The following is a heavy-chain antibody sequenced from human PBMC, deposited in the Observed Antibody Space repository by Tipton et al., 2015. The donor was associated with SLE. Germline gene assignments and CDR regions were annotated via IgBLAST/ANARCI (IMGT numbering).Heavy chain of an antibody. V-gene: IGHV4-39*07. CDR3: ASGTLEWSHEPDY. CDR2: IYYSGSP. D-gene: IGHD3-3*01. J-gene: IGHJ4*02. Sequence: TLSLTCSVSGGSITNSNYFGGWIRQPPGKGLEWIGNIYYSGSPYYNPSLKSRVTISVNTSKNQFSLRLSSVTAADTAMFYCASGTLEWSHEPDYWGQGTLVTVSS. CDR1: GGSITNSNYF.